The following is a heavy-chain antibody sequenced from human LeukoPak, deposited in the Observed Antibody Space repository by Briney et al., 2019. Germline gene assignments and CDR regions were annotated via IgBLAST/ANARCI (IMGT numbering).Heavy chain of an antibody. CDR2: IYYSGST. CDR3: ASFGPPKTDNWFDP. Sequence: PSETLSLTCTVSGGSISSYYWSWIRQPPGKGLEWIGYIYYSGSTNYNPSLKSRVTISVDTSKNQFSLKLSSVTAADTAVYYCASFGPPKTDNWFDPWGQGTLVTVSS. CDR1: GGSISSYY. D-gene: IGHD3-10*01. J-gene: IGHJ5*02. V-gene: IGHV4-59*01.